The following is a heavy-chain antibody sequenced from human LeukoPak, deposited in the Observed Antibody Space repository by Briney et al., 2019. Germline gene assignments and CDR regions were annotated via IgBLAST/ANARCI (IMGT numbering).Heavy chain of an antibody. Sequence: SETLSLTCTVSGGSISSGGYYWSWIRQHPGKGLEWIGYIYYSGSTYYNPSLKSRVTISVDTSKNQFSLKLSSVTAADTAVYYCARGRYGDYEYFQHWGQGTLVTVSS. V-gene: IGHV4-31*03. D-gene: IGHD4-17*01. CDR3: ARGRYGDYEYFQH. CDR1: GGSISSGGYY. J-gene: IGHJ1*01. CDR2: IYYSGST.